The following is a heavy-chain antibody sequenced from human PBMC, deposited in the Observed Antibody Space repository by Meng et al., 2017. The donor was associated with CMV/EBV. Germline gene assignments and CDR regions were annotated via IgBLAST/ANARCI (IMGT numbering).Heavy chain of an antibody. CDR2: IYYSGST. J-gene: IGHJ6*02. CDR1: GGSASSGSYY. CDR3: ARSYYYYYGMDV. Sequence: SETLSPTCTVSGGSASSGSYYWSWIRQPPGKGLEWIGYIYYSGSTNYNPSLKSRVTISVDTSKNQFSLKLSSVTAADTAVYYCARSYYYYYGMDVWGQGTTVTVSS. V-gene: IGHV4-61*01.